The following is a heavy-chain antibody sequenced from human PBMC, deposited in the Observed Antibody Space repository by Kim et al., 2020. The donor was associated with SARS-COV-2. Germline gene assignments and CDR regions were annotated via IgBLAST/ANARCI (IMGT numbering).Heavy chain of an antibody. CDR2: INWNGGST. J-gene: IGHJ6*02. V-gene: IGHV3-20*01. Sequence: GGSLRLSCAASGFTFDDYGMSWVRQAPGKGLEWVSGINWNGGSTGYADSVKGRFTISRDNAKKSLYLQMNSLRAEDTALYHCGRESSLGMDVWGQGTTVTVSS. CDR3: GRESSLGMDV. D-gene: IGHD6-6*01. CDR1: GFTFDDYG.